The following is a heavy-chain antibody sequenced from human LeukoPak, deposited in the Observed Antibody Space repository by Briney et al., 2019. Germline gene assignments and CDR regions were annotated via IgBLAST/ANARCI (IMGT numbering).Heavy chain of an antibody. CDR1: GGSISSGDYY. J-gene: IGHJ4*02. Sequence: PSETLSLTRTVSGGSISSGDYYWSWIRQPPGKGLEWIGYIYYSGSTYYNPSLKSRVTISVDTSKNQFSLKLSSVTAADTAVYYCARAISDGSGSYYTGWGQGTLVTVSS. CDR3: ARAISDGSGSYYTG. CDR2: IYYSGST. D-gene: IGHD3-10*01. V-gene: IGHV4-30-4*01.